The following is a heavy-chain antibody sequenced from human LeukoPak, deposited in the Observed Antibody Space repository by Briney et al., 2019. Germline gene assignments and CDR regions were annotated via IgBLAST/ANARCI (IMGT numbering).Heavy chain of an antibody. CDR1: GFTFSRSA. V-gene: IGHV3-23*01. CDR3: AKDRPIFKD. CDR2: ISGSGGAT. Sequence: GGSLRLSCAASGFTFSRSAMSWVRQAPGRGLEWVSTISGSGGATYYADSVKGRFTISSDNSKNTLYLQMNSLRAEDTAVYYCAKDRPIFKDWGQGTQVTVSS. J-gene: IGHJ4*02.